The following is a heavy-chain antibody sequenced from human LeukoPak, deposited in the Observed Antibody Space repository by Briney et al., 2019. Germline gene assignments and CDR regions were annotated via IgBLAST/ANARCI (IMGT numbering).Heavy chain of an antibody. Sequence: GESLKISCKGSGYSFTSYWVGWVRQMPGKGLEWMGIINPGDSDTRYSPSFQGQVTISADKSVSAAYLQWSSLKASDTAMYYCARHIIPRYSSGWHYIDYWGQGTLVTVSS. D-gene: IGHD6-19*01. CDR1: GYSFTSYW. V-gene: IGHV5-51*01. CDR2: INPGDSDT. J-gene: IGHJ4*02. CDR3: ARHIIPRYSSGWHYIDY.